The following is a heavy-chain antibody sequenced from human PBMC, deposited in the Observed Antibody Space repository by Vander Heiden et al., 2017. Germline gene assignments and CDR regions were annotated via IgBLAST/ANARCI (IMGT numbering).Heavy chain of an antibody. D-gene: IGHD4-17*01. Sequence: QLQLQESGPGQVKPSETLSLTCTVSGDSFTSTLYHWVGVRQPPGKGLEWIGYIHYTQGTSYKPSLRSRVTISVDWPKNQFSLNMNSVTAADTAMYYCARHTYGVGYSCGQGTLVTVSS. V-gene: IGHV4-39*01. CDR3: ARHTYGVGYS. J-gene: IGHJ4*02. CDR1: GDSFTSTLYH. CDR2: IHYTQGT.